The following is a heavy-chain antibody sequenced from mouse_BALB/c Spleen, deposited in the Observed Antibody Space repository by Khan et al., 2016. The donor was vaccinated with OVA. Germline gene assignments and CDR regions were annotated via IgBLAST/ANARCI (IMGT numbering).Heavy chain of an antibody. Sequence: QVQLKESGPGLVAPSQSLSITCTVSGFSLTSYDISWIRQPPGKGLEWLGVIWTGGGTNYNSAFMSRLSISKDNSKRQVFLKMNSLHNDDTAMYXCVRRGNYYGSFYWYFDVWGAGTTVTVSS. J-gene: IGHJ1*01. CDR1: GFSLTSYD. V-gene: IGHV2-9-2*01. D-gene: IGHD1-1*01. CDR2: IWTGGGT. CDR3: VRRGNYYGSFYWYFDV.